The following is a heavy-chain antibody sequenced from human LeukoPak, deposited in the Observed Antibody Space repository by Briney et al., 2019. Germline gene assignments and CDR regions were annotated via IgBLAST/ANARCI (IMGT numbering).Heavy chain of an antibody. D-gene: IGHD3-3*01. CDR3: ARGPPRLSFSYYYYGMDV. Sequence: PSQTLSLTCTVSGGSISSGDYYWSWIRQPPGKGLEWIGYIYYSGSTYYNPSLKSRVTISVDTSKNQFSLKLSSVTAADTAVYYCARGPPRLSFSYYYYGMDVWGQGTTVTVSS. CDR1: GGSISSGDYY. J-gene: IGHJ6*02. CDR2: IYYSGST. V-gene: IGHV4-30-4*01.